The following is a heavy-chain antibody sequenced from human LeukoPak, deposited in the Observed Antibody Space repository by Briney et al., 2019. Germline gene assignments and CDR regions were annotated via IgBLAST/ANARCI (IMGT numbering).Heavy chain of an antibody. D-gene: IGHD4-23*01. J-gene: IGHJ4*02. CDR3: ARQILVVTRYFFDY. CDR1: GGSFSGYY. V-gene: IGHV4-59*10. CDR2: IYSSGRT. Sequence: SETLSLTCAVYGGSFSGYYWSWIRQPAGEGLEWIGRIYSSGRTHYSPSLKSRVAISVDTSKNRFSLRLSSVTAADTAVYYCARQILVVTRYFFDYWGPGTLVTVSS.